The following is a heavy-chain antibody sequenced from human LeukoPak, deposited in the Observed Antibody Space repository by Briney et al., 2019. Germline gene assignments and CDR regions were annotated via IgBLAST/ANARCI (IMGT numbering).Heavy chain of an antibody. J-gene: IGHJ4*02. V-gene: IGHV3-48*01. D-gene: IGHD1-26*01. CDR1: GFTFSTYD. CDR2: ISSSSTR. CDR3: ARDVNEWELPLDY. Sequence: PGGSLRLSCAVSGFTFSTYDMNWVRQAPGKGLEWVSYISSSSTRYYADSVKGRFTISRDNAKNSLYLQMNSLRAEDTAVYYCARDVNEWELPLDYWAQGTLVTVSS.